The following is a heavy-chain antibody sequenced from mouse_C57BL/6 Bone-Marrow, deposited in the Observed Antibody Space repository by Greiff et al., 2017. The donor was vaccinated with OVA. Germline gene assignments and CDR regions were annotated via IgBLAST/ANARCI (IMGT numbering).Heavy chain of an antibody. CDR1: GYAFSSSW. J-gene: IGHJ2*01. CDR3: ASSHYGEGY. Sequence: QVQLKQSGPELVKPGASVKLSCKASGYAFSSSWMNWVKQRPGKGLEWIGRIYPGDGDTNYNGKFKGKATLTADKSSSTAYMQLSSLTSEDSAVYFCASSHYGEGYWGQGTTLTVSA. D-gene: IGHD1-2*01. V-gene: IGHV1-82*01. CDR2: IYPGDGDT.